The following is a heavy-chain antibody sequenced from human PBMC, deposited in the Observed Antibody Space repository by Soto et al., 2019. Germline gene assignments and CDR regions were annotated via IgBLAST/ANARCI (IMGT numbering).Heavy chain of an antibody. J-gene: IGHJ5*02. V-gene: IGHV3-48*02. Sequence: GGSLRLSCAASGFTFSTYSMNWVRQAPGKGLAWIAYITSSSRTIFYADSVKGRFTCSRDNARSSLYLQINSLRDEDTCVYDCARDNGIEGSFDPWGQGTMVAVSS. CDR3: ARDNGIEGSFDP. CDR1: GFTFSTYS. CDR2: ITSSSRTI.